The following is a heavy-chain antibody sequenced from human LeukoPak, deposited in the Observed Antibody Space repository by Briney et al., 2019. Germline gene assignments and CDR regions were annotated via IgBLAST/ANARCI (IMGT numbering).Heavy chain of an antibody. CDR1: GYTFTSYD. D-gene: IGHD3-16*02. CDR2: INPSGGST. Sequence: GASVKVSCKASGYTFTSYDINWVRQATGQGLEWMGIINPSGGSTSYAQKFQGRVTMTRDTSTRTVYMELSSLRSEDTAVYYCARDGVGLRLGELSLSDIGPVYYYYMDVWGKGTTVTISS. CDR3: ARDGVGLRLGELSLSDIGPVYYYYMDV. V-gene: IGHV1-46*01. J-gene: IGHJ6*03.